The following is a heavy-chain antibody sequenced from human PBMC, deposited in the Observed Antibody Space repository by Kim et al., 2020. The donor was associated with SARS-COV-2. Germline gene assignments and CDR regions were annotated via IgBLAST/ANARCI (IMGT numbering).Heavy chain of an antibody. CDR3: ARVSGWCWFDP. J-gene: IGHJ5*02. V-gene: IGHV3-7*01. CDR1: GFTFSNSW. D-gene: IGHD6-19*01. Sequence: GGSLRLSCAASGFTFSNSWMTWLRQAPGKGLEWVATIKPDGSDKYYVDSVKGRFTVSRDNANNSLHLQMNSLRADDTAIYYCARVSGWCWFDPWGRGILVTVSS. CDR2: IKPDGSDK.